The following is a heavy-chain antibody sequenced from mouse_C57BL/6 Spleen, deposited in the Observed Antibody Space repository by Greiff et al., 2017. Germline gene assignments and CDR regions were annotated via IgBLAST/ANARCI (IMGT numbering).Heavy chain of an antibody. CDR2: ISSGSSTI. J-gene: IGHJ4*01. CDR3: DSGTLGAMDY. CDR1: GFTFSDYG. Sequence: EVQLVESGGGLVKPGGSLKLSCAASGFTFSDYGMHWVRQAPRKGLEWVAYISSGSSTIYYADTVKGRFTIYRDNAKNHLFLQMTSLRSVDTDMYYCDSGTLGAMDYWGQGTTVTVSS. V-gene: IGHV5-17*01. D-gene: IGHD3-1*01.